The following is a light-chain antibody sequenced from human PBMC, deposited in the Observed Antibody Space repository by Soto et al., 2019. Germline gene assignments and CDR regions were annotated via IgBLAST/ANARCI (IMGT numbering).Light chain of an antibody. Sequence: EIVLTQSPGTLSLSPGERATRSCRASQRVSSSYLAWYQQTPGQAPRLLIYDTSSRATGVPDRFSGSGSGTDFTLTISRLEPEDFAVYSCPQYGSSPWTFGQGTKVHIK. CDR2: DTS. CDR1: QRVSSSY. J-gene: IGKJ1*01. CDR3: PQYGSSPWT. V-gene: IGKV3-20*01.